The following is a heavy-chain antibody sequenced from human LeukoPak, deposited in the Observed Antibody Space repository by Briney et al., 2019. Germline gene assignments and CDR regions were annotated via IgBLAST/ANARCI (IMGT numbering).Heavy chain of an antibody. CDR1: GGSLSGYY. CDR2: INHSGST. D-gene: IGHD1-14*01. CDR3: ATRTRSWFDP. J-gene: IGHJ5*02. Sequence: PSETLSLTCAVYGGSLSGYYWSWIRQPPGKGLEWIGEINHSGSTNYNPSLKSRVTISVDTSKNQFSLKLSSVTAADTAVYYCATRTRSWFDPWGQGTLVTVSS. V-gene: IGHV4-34*01.